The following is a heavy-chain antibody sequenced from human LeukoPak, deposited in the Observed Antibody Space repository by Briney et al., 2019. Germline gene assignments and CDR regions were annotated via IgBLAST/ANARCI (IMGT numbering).Heavy chain of an antibody. CDR2: INPNSGGT. Sequence: GASVKVSCKASGYTFTSYDINWVRQATGQGLEWMGWINPNSGGTNYAQKFQGRVTMTRDTSISTAYMELSRLRSDDTAVYYCAREYYYDSSGYYRGPGDAFDIWGQGTMVTVSS. CDR1: GYTFTSYD. V-gene: IGHV1-2*02. J-gene: IGHJ3*02. CDR3: AREYYYDSSGYYRGPGDAFDI. D-gene: IGHD3-22*01.